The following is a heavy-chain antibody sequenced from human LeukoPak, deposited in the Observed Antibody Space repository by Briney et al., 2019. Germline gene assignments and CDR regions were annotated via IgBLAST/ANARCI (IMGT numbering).Heavy chain of an antibody. J-gene: IGHJ5*02. V-gene: IGHV4-59*01. Sequence: TSSETLSLTCTVSGGSISSYYWSWIRQPPGKGLEWIGYIYYSGSTNYNPSLKSRVTISVDTSKNQFSLKLSSVTAADTAVCYCARGTAVAGYNWFDPWGQGTLVTVSS. CDR3: ARGTAVAGYNWFDP. CDR2: IYYSGST. D-gene: IGHD6-19*01. CDR1: GGSISSYY.